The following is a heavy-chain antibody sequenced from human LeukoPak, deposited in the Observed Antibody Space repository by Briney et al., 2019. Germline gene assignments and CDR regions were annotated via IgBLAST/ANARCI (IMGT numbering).Heavy chain of an antibody. D-gene: IGHD3-9*01. J-gene: IGHJ3*02. CDR1: GFTFSSYS. CDR2: ISSSSSYI. CDR3: ARDRGYEILTGSNAFDI. V-gene: IGHV3-21*01. Sequence: GGSLRLSCAASGFTFSSYSMNWVRQAPGKGLEWVSSISSSSSYIYYADSVKGRFTISRDNAKNSLYLQMNSLRAEDTAVYYCARDRGYEILTGSNAFDIWGQGTMVTVSS.